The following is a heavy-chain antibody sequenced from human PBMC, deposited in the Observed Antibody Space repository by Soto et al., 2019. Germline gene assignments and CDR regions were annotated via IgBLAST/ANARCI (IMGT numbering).Heavy chain of an antibody. D-gene: IGHD4-17*01. CDR3: ARQGYGGIRFGHGLDV. CDR1: GFTFSGYA. CDR2: LSYDGREK. J-gene: IGHJ6*02. V-gene: IGHV3-30*09. Sequence: QEQLVESGGGVVQPGRSLRLSCTASGFTFSGYAMHWIRQTPGKGLEWLAVLSYDGREKYYADSVKGRFAISRDNSKDTLTLQMNTLRGDDTAAYYCARQGYGGIRFGHGLDVWGQGTTVTVSS.